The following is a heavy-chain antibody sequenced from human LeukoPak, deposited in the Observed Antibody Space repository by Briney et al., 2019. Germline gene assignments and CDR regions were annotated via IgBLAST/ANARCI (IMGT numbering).Heavy chain of an antibody. V-gene: IGHV4-4*07. D-gene: IGHD3-22*01. CDR2: IYTSGST. CDR1: GGSISSYY. CDR3: AGEPSYYYDSSGYLNWFDP. J-gene: IGHJ5*02. Sequence: SETLSLTCTVSGGSISSYYWSWIRQPAGKGLEWIGRIYTSGSTNYNPSLKSRVTISVDKSKNQFSLKLSSVTAADTAVYYCAGEPSYYYDSSGYLNWFDPWGQGTLVTVSS.